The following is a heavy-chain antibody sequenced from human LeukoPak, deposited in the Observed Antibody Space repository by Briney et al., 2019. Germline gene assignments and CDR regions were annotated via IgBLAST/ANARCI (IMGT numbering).Heavy chain of an antibody. CDR3: ARRDTWTTGGDC. D-gene: IGHD5-18*01. Sequence: SETLSLTCTVSGGSISSYYWSWIRQPPGKGLEWIGYIYYSGSTNYNPSLKSRVTISVDTSKNQFSLKLSSVTAADTAVYYCARRDTWTTGGDCWGQGTLVTVSS. CDR1: GGSISSYY. V-gene: IGHV4-59*08. J-gene: IGHJ4*02. CDR2: IYYSGST.